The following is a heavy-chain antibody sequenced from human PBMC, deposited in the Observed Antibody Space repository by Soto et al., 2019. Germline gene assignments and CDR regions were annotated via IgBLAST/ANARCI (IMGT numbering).Heavy chain of an antibody. CDR1: GFTSSSYA. V-gene: IGHV3-23*01. CDR3: ARGTSHPDY. Sequence: GGSLRLSCAASGFTSSSYAMSWVRQAPGKGLEWVSAISGSGSNTYYADSVKGRFTISRDNAKNSLYLQMNSLRDEDTAVYYCARGTSHPDYWGQGTLVTVSS. J-gene: IGHJ4*02. D-gene: IGHD2-2*01. CDR2: ISGSGSNT.